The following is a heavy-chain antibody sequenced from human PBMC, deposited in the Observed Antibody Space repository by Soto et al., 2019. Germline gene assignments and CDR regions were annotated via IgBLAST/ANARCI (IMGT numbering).Heavy chain of an antibody. D-gene: IGHD3-10*01. CDR3: AREYYYRSGPWY. CDR2: IHPSGGGT. CDR1: GYTFNTYY. J-gene: IGHJ4*02. Sequence: ASVKVSCKPSGYTFNTYYLHWLRQAPGQALEWMGVIHPSGGGTTYAQKFLGRVTVTRDTSTTTVFMELSSLRSDDTAVYYCAREYYYRSGPWYWGQGTLVTVSS. V-gene: IGHV1-46*02.